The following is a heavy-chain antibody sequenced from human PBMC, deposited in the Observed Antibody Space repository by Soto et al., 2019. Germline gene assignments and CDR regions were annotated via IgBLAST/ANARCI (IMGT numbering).Heavy chain of an antibody. CDR3: ARQEGRNFDY. Sequence: QAQLVESGGGVVQPGRSLRLSCAASGFTFSRNAMHWVRQAPGKGLEWVAVISYDGSNKYYADSVKGRFTISRDNSKNTLYLQMNSLRAEDTAVYYCARQEGRNFDYWGQGTLVTVSS. V-gene: IGHV3-30-3*01. CDR1: GFTFSRNA. CDR2: ISYDGSNK. J-gene: IGHJ4*02.